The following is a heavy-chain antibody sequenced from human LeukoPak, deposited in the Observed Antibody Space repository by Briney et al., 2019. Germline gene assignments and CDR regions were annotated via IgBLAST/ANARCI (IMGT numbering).Heavy chain of an antibody. CDR1: GASISSYY. CDR3: ARVRGYYDSSGYDY. CDR2: IYYSGST. Sequence: SETLSLTCTVSGASISSYYWSWIRQPPGKGLEWIGYIYYSGSTNYNPALKSRVTISEDTSKNQISLKLSSVTAADAAVYYCARVRGYYDSSGYDYWGQGTLVTVSS. V-gene: IGHV4-59*01. J-gene: IGHJ4*02. D-gene: IGHD3-22*01.